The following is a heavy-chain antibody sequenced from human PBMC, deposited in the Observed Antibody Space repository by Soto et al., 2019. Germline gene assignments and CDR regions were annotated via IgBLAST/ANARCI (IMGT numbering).Heavy chain of an antibody. D-gene: IGHD3-9*01. CDR1: GFSLSASGEG. Sequence: SGPTLVNPTQTLTLTCTVSGFSLSASGEGVGWIRQPPGKALEWLGVLYWHDNTRYTRYSPSLKNRLAITEDTSKNQVVLTLTNMDPVDTATYYCALLSALVLTGVYYFDYWGQGTQVTVSS. J-gene: IGHJ4*02. CDR2: LYWHDNT. V-gene: IGHV2-5*01. CDR3: ALLSALVLTGVYYFDY.